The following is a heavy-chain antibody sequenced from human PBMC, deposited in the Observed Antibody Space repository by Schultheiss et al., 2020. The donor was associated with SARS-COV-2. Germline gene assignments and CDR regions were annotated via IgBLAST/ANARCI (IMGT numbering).Heavy chain of an antibody. CDR3: ARQPEDFRGAPVSAFDI. J-gene: IGHJ3*02. Sequence: SETLSLTCTVSGGSISSYYWSWIRQPPGKGLEWIGYIYYSGSTNYNPSLKSRVTMSVDTSKNQFSLKLSSVTAADTAVYYCARQPEDFRGAPVSAFDIWGQGTMVTVSS. CDR1: GGSISSYY. V-gene: IGHV4-59*08. CDR2: IYYSGST. D-gene: IGHD2-15*01.